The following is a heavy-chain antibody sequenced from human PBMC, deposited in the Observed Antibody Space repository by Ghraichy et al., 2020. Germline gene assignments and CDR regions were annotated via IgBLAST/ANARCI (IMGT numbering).Heavy chain of an antibody. D-gene: IGHD6-13*01. CDR1: GFTFSTYA. J-gene: IGHJ1*01. CDR2: INPSGGNT. CDR3: AKRDSSRWSYLLD. V-gene: IGHV3-23*01. Sequence: GGSLRLSCVASGFTFSTYAMNWVRQAPGEGLEWVSAINPSGGNTYYAHSVKGRFTISRDNSKNTLYLQMNSLRAEDTALYYCAKRDSSRWSYLLDWGQGTLVTVSS.